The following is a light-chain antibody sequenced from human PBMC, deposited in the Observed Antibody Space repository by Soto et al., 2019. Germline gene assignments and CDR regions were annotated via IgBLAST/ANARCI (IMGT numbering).Light chain of an antibody. J-gene: IGLJ3*02. V-gene: IGLV2-8*01. Sequence: QSALTQPPSASGSPGQSVTISCTGTSSDVGGYNYVSWYQQHPGKAPKFMIYEVSKRPSGVPDRFSGSKSGNTASLTVSGLQAEDEADYYCSSYAGINNWVFGGGTKLTVL. CDR2: EVS. CDR1: SSDVGGYNY. CDR3: SSYAGINNWV.